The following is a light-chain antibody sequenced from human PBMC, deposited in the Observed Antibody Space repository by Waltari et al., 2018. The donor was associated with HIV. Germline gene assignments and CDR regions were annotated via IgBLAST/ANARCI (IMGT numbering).Light chain of an antibody. CDR2: EGT. CDR1: TINSHS. J-gene: IGLJ2*01. Sequence: QSALTQPASVSGSPGQSVTISCTGPTINSHSVSWYQQPPSKAPKLIIFEGTYRPSGVSNRFSGSKSGNTASLTISGLQGEDEAHYYCSSYTASGSVIFGGGTNLTVL. V-gene: IGLV2-14*03. CDR3: SSYTASGSVI.